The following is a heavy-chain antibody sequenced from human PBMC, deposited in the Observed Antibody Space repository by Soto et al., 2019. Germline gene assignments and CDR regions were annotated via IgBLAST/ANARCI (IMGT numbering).Heavy chain of an antibody. Sequence: QVQLQESGPGLLKPSETLSLTCSVSGGSVSAKTYYWRWIRHPPGMRLEWIGYVYYSRTTNYNPSLKSRVTISVDLSKNQFSLRLSSVTTADTAIYYCARTTAVPNSLRSRYFFDYLGQGTLVTVSS. J-gene: IGHJ4*02. V-gene: IGHV4-61*01. CDR2: VYYSRTT. D-gene: IGHD4-17*01. CDR3: ARTTAVPNSLRSRYFFDY. CDR1: GGSVSAKTYY.